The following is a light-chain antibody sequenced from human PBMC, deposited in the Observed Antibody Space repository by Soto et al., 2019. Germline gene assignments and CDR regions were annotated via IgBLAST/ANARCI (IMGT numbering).Light chain of an antibody. CDR2: XVS. V-gene: IGLV2-14*01. Sequence: QSALTQPASVSGSPGQSITISCTGTSSDIGEYNYVSWYQQYPGKAPKLIIYXVSXRXXXXXNXXXGSKSGNTASLTISGLQAEDEADYYCSSYTTSSTLVFGGGTKVTVL. CDR3: SSYTTSSTLV. CDR1: SSDIGEYNY. J-gene: IGLJ2*01.